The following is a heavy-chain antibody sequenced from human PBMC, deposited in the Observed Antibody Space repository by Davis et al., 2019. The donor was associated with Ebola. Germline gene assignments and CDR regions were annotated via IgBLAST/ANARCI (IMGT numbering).Heavy chain of an antibody. J-gene: IGHJ3*02. D-gene: IGHD6-13*01. CDR3: ARDFRYSSSWYLGAYAFDI. CDR1: GFTFSSYW. Sequence: GESLKISCAASGFTFSSYWMSWVRQAPGKGLEWVANIKQDGSEKYYVDSVKGRFTISRDNAKNSLYLQMNSLRAEDTAVYYCARDFRYSSSWYLGAYAFDIWGQGTMVTVSS. CDR2: IKQDGSEK. V-gene: IGHV3-7*01.